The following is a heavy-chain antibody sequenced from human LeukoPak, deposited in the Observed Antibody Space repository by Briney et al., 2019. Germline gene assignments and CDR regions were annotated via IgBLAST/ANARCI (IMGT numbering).Heavy chain of an antibody. CDR2: IYYDGSNK. V-gene: IGHV3-33*01. CDR1: GFIFSSYG. J-gene: IGHJ6*03. Sequence: GGSLRLSCAASGFIFSSYGMHWVRQAPGKGLEWVAVIYYDGSNKYYADSVRGRFTISRDNSKNTLFLQMSSLRAEDTAVYYCARDGDGYYYYYYMDVWGKGTTVTVSS. CDR3: ARDGDGYYYYYYMDV. D-gene: IGHD7-27*01.